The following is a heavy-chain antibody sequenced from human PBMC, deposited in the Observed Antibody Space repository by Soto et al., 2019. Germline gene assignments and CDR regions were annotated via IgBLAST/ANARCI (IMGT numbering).Heavy chain of an antibody. D-gene: IGHD5-12*01. V-gene: IGHV3-30*18. CDR1: GFTFSNYG. CDR2: LSSDGSGE. J-gene: IGHJ4*02. CDR3: AKGSGFDFDY. Sequence: QVQLVESGGGVVQPGISLRLSCAASGFTFSNYGMHWVRQAPGKGLEWVACLSSDGSGEDYSDSVKGRFTISRDNSKDTMYLQMNSLRAEDTAVYYCAKGSGFDFDYWGQGNLVIVSS.